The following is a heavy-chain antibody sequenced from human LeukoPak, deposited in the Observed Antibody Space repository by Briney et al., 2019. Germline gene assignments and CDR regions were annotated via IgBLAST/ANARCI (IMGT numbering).Heavy chain of an antibody. V-gene: IGHV4-39*01. CDR3: ARQGSGYYPGYFDY. CDR1: GGSISSSSYY. CDR2: IYYSGST. J-gene: IGHJ4*02. D-gene: IGHD3-22*01. Sequence: PSETLSLTCTVSGGSISSSSYYWGWIRQPPGKGLEWIGSIYYSGSTYYNPSLKSRVTISVDTSKNQFSLKLSSATAADTAVYYCARQGSGYYPGYFDYWGQGTLVTVSS.